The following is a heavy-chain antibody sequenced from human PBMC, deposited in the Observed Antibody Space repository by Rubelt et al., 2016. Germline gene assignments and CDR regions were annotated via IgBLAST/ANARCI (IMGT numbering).Heavy chain of an antibody. V-gene: IGHV3-7*01. CDR3: ARIREAGYSTFDS. D-gene: IGHD1-26*01. CDR1: GFTFSHTW. Sequence: EVQVVESGGGLVKPGGSLRLSCVASGFTFSHTWMSWVRRAPGEGLAWVASINQDGSVTSYVDSVKGRFTISRDNARYSVHLLMSSLIADDSAVYYCARIREAGYSTFDSWGQGTLVTVSS. J-gene: IGHJ4*02. CDR2: INQDGSVT.